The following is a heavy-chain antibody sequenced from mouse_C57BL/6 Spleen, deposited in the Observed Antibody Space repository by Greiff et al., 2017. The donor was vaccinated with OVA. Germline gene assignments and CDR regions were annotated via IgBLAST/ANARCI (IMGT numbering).Heavy chain of an antibody. CDR2: ISSGGDYI. D-gene: IGHD1-1*01. Sequence: EVHLVESGEGLVKPGGSLKLSCAASGFTFSSYAMSWVRQTPEKRLEWVAYISSGGDYIYYADTVKGRFTISRDNARNTLYLQMSSLKSEDTAMSSCTRDRAYYGSLYYFDYWGQGTTLTVSS. CDR3: TRDRAYYGSLYYFDY. V-gene: IGHV5-9-1*02. J-gene: IGHJ2*01. CDR1: GFTFSSYA.